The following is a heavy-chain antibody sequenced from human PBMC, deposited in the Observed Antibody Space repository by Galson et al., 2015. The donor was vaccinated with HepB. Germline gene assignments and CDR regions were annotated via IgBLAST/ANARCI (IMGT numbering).Heavy chain of an antibody. CDR3: ASTRHDYGDYGAWNYFDY. CDR2: IYTRGST. V-gene: IGHV4-4*07. Sequence: ATLSLTCTVSGGSISSYYWSWIRQPARKGLEWIGRIYTRGSTNYNPSLKSRVTMSVDTSKNQFSLKLSSVTAADTAVYYCASTRHDYGDYGAWNYFDYWGQGTLVTVSS. CDR1: GGSISSYY. J-gene: IGHJ4*02. D-gene: IGHD4-17*01.